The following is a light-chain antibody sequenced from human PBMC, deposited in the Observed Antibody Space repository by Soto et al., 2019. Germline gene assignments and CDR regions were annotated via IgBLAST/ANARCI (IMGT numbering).Light chain of an antibody. CDR3: SLCTTSNTRQIV. J-gene: IGLJ1*01. Sequence: QSVLTQPASVSGSPGQSITISCTGTSSDVGGYNYVSWYQHHPGKAPKLMIYDVSNRPSGVSNRFSGSKSGNTASLTISGLQPEDEADYYCSLCTTSNTRQIVFGTGTKVTVL. CDR1: SSDVGGYNY. CDR2: DVS. V-gene: IGLV2-14*03.